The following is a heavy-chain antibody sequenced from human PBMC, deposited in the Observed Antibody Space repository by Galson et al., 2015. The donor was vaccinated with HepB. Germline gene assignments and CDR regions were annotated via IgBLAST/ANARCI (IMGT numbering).Heavy chain of an antibody. D-gene: IGHD4-11*01. CDR2: INHSGST. Sequence: LSLTCAVYGGSFSGYYWSWIRQPPGKGLEWIGEINHSGSTNYNPSLKSRVTISVDTSKNQFSLKLSSVTAADTAVYYCARGTASYDYSNYASPAMDVWGKGTTVTVSS. CDR1: GGSFSGYY. CDR3: ARGTASYDYSNYASPAMDV. J-gene: IGHJ6*04. V-gene: IGHV4-34*01.